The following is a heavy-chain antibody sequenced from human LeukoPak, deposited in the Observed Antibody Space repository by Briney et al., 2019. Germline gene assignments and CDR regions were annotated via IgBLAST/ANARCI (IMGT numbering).Heavy chain of an antibody. CDR2: INHSGST. CDR3: ARDGDGYNPAYYFDY. CDR1: GGSFSGYY. V-gene: IGHV4-34*01. Sequence: PSETLSLTCAVYGGSFSGYYWSWIRRPPGKGLEWIGEINHSGSTNYNPSLKSRVTISVDTSKNQFSLKLSSVTAADTAVYYCARDGDGYNPAYYFDYWGQGTLVTVSS. J-gene: IGHJ4*02. D-gene: IGHD5-12*01.